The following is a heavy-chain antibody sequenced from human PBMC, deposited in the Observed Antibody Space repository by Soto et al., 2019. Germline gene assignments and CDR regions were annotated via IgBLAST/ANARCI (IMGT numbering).Heavy chain of an antibody. CDR2: INQDGSEK. CDR1: GFTFSSYW. J-gene: IGHJ4*02. CDR3: ARTFTYYYDSSGYFDY. D-gene: IGHD3-22*01. V-gene: IGHV3-7*01. Sequence: EVQLVESGGGLVQPGGSLSLSCAASGFTFSSYWMSWVRQAPGKGLEWVANINQDGSEKYYLDSVKGRFTISRDNAKNSVYLQMNSLRAEDTAVYYCARTFTYYYDSSGYFDYWGQGTLVTVSS.